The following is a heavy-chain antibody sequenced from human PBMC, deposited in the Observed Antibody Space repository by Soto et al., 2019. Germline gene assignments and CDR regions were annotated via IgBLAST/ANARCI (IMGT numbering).Heavy chain of an antibody. CDR1: GDSVSSNSAA. D-gene: IGHD6-19*01. Sequence: SQTLSLTCAISGDSVSSNSAAWNWIRHSPSRGLEWLGRTYYRSKWYNDYAVSVKSRITINPDTSKNQFSLRLNSVTPEDTAVYYCARDSSAGSYYYYSVMDVWGKGTTVTVSS. CDR2: TYYRSKWYN. CDR3: ARDSSAGSYYYYSVMDV. J-gene: IGHJ6*04. V-gene: IGHV6-1*01.